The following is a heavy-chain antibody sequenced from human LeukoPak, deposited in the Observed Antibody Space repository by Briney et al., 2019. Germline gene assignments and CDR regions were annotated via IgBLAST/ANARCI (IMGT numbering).Heavy chain of an antibody. CDR3: ARGGGNFDY. CDR2: IKPDGSEK. CDR1: GFTFSSYW. D-gene: IGHD1-1*01. J-gene: IGHJ4*02. V-gene: IGHV3-7*04. Sequence: PGGSLSLSCAASGFTFSSYWMSWVRRAPGKGLEWVASIKPDGSEKYYVDSVKGRFTISRDNAKNSLYLQMNSLRAEDTAVYYCARGGGNFDYWGQGTLVTVSS.